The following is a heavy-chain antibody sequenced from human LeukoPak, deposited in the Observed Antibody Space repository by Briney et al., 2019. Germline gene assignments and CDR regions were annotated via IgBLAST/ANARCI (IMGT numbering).Heavy chain of an antibody. D-gene: IGHD5-18*01. CDR3: ARTNGYSYGFLDFDY. J-gene: IGHJ4*02. CDR2: IIPIFGTA. Sequence: ASVKVSCKASGGTFSSYAISWVRQAPGQGLEWMGGIIPIFGTANYAQKFQGRVTITADESTSTAYMELSSLRSEDTAVYYCARTNGYSYGFLDFDYWGQGTLVTVSS. V-gene: IGHV1-69*13. CDR1: GGTFSSYA.